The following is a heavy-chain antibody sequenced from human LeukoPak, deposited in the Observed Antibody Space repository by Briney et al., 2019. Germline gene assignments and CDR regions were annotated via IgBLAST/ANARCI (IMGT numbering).Heavy chain of an antibody. J-gene: IGHJ5*02. D-gene: IGHD3-10*01. Sequence: PSETLSLTCTVSGGSISSYYRSWIRQPPGQGLEWIGYIYYSGSTNYNPSLKSRVTISVDTSKNQFSLKLSSVTAADTAVYYCARDGPSGGFDPWGQGTLVTVSS. V-gene: IGHV4-59*01. CDR3: ARDGPSGGFDP. CDR2: IYYSGST. CDR1: GGSISSYY.